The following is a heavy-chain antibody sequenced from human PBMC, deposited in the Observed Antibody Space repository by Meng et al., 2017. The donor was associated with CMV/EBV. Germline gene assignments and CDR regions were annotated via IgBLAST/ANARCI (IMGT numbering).Heavy chain of an antibody. CDR1: GFTFSGYW. Sequence: GESLKISCAVSGFTFSGYWMSWVRQAPGKGLEWVANIKQDGSEKYYADSVKGRFTISRDNSKNTLYLQMNSLRAEDTAVYYCAKDLLDIVVVPAANHYYYYGMDVWGQGTTVTVSS. V-gene: IGHV3-7*01. D-gene: IGHD2-2*03. CDR3: AKDLLDIVVVPAANHYYYYGMDV. CDR2: IKQDGSEK. J-gene: IGHJ6*02.